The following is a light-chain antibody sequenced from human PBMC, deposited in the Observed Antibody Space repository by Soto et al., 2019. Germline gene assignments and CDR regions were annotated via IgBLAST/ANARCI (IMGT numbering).Light chain of an antibody. Sequence: DIQMTQSPSSLSASVGDRVTIACRTSQTISNYLHWYQHKPGKAPKLLISRISTLQSGVPSRFSGSGSGTYFTLTISSLQPEDFAAYYCQQSYSLPYTFGQGTNLEIK. J-gene: IGKJ2*01. CDR1: QTISNY. CDR2: RIS. V-gene: IGKV1-39*01. CDR3: QQSYSLPYT.